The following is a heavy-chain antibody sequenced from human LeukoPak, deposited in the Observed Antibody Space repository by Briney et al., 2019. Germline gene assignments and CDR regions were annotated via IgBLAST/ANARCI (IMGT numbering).Heavy chain of an antibody. CDR2: IYPGDSNT. D-gene: IGHD6-19*01. Sequence: GESLKISCQGSGYSFTTYWIALVRQMPGKGLEGMGIIYPGDSNTRYSPSFQGQVTISADKSISTAYLQWRSLKASDPAMYYCATYSSGATPWFDTWGQGTLVTVSS. V-gene: IGHV5-51*01. CDR1: GYSFTTYW. J-gene: IGHJ5*02. CDR3: ATYSSGATPWFDT.